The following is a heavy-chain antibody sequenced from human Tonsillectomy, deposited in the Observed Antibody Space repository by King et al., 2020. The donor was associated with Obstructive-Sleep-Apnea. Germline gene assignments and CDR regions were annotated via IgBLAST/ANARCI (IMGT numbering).Heavy chain of an antibody. V-gene: IGHV1-18*01. J-gene: IGHJ3*02. CDR2: ISAYNGNT. CDR3: ARDYRRYDAFDI. Sequence: VQLVESGAEVKKPGASVKFSCKASGYTFTNYGITWVRQAPGQGLEWMGWISAYNGNTNYAQKIQGRVTMTTDTSTSTAYMELRSLRSDDTAVYYCARDYRRYDAFDIWGQGTMVTVSS. CDR1: GYTFTNYG. D-gene: IGHD4-11*01.